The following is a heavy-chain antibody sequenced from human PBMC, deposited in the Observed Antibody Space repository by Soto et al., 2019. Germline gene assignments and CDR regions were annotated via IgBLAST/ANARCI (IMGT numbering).Heavy chain of an antibody. CDR1: GFTFNSYA. CDR3: VRARGMTITGVAPVSSSYGLDV. D-gene: IGHD3-3*01. Sequence: QVQLVESGGGVVQPGRSLRLSCAASGFTFNSYALHWVRQAPGKGLEWVAVIWHDGSNKYYAGSVKGRFTISRDNSKNMVYLQMNSLRAEDTAVYYCVRARGMTITGVAPVSSSYGLDVWGQGTTVTVSS. CDR2: IWHDGSNK. V-gene: IGHV3-33*01. J-gene: IGHJ6*02.